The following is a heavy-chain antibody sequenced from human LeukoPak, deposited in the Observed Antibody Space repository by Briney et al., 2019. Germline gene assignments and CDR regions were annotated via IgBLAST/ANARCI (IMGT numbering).Heavy chain of an antibody. J-gene: IGHJ5*02. CDR2: INPNSGGT. Sequence: ASVKVSCKSSGYTFTGYYMHWVRQAPGQGLEWMGWINPNSGGTNYAQKFQGRDTMTRDTSISTAYMELSRLRSDDTAVYYCARANANWFDPWGQGTLVTVSS. CDR1: GYTFTGYY. CDR3: ARANANWFDP. V-gene: IGHV1-2*02.